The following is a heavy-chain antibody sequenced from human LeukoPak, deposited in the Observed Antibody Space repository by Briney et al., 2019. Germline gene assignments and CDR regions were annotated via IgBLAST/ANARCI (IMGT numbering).Heavy chain of an antibody. Sequence: SVKVSCKASGGTFSSYAISWVRQAPGQGLEWMGGIIPIFGTANYAQKFQGRVTITTDESTSTAYMELSSLRSEDTAVYYCARRGYSGHDYDYWGQGTLVTVSS. CDR2: IIPIFGTA. CDR1: GGTFSSYA. CDR3: ARRGYSGHDYDY. D-gene: IGHD5-12*01. V-gene: IGHV1-69*05. J-gene: IGHJ4*02.